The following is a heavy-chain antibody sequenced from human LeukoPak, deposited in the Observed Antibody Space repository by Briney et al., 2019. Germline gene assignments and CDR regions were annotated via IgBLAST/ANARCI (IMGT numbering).Heavy chain of an antibody. D-gene: IGHD1-26*01. J-gene: IGHJ4*02. Sequence: GASVKVSCKASGYTFTSYDINWVRQAPGQGLEWMGWMNPNSGNTGYAQKFQGRVTMTRDTSIRTAYMELSSLRSEDTAVYYCASEPVGGDTFDYWGQGTLVAVSS. CDR3: ASEPVGGDTFDY. CDR2: MNPNSGNT. V-gene: IGHV1-8*01. CDR1: GYTFTSYD.